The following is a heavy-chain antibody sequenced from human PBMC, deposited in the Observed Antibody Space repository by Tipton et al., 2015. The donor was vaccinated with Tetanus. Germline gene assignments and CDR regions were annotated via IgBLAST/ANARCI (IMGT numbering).Heavy chain of an antibody. CDR3: AGLPVGGGYSIHHYFLH. Sequence: LRLSCTVSGGSITSYYWTWIRQPPGKGLEWIGYIYDSYDSGSTKYNPSLKSRVTISVNTSKNQFSLRLTSVTAADTAVYYCAGLPVGGGYSIHHYFLHWGQGTLVTVSS. CDR1: GGSITSYY. D-gene: IGHD4-23*01. J-gene: IGHJ4*02. CDR2: IYDSYDSGST. V-gene: IGHV4-59*01.